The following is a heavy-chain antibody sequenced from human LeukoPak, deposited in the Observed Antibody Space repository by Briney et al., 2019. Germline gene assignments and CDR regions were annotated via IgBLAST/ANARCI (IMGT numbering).Heavy chain of an antibody. CDR3: ARVRAYSSGWNFDY. V-gene: IGHV1-2*02. CDR1: GYTFTEYY. D-gene: IGHD6-19*01. J-gene: IGHJ4*02. Sequence: ASVKVSCKASGYTFTEYYMHWVRQAPGQGLEWMGWINPNRGATKYAQKFQGRVTMTRDTSISTFYMELSRLRSDDTAVYYCARVRAYSSGWNFDYWGQGTLVTVSS. CDR2: INPNRGAT.